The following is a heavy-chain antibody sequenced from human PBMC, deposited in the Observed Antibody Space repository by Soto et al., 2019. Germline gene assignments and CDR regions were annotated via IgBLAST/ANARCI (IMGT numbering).Heavy chain of an antibody. J-gene: IGHJ4*02. Sequence: QVQLVQSGAEVKKPGSSVKGSCKAAGGIFSTYAISWLRQAPGQGLEWMGGIIPLFGTPNYAQRFQGSVTITADESTSTAYMELSRLRSEHTAVYYCARDRDDYSSGNYYNSIVFWGQGALVTVSS. CDR1: GGIFSTYA. CDR2: IIPLFGTP. V-gene: IGHV1-69*01. D-gene: IGHD3-10*01. CDR3: ARDRDDYSSGNYYNSIVF.